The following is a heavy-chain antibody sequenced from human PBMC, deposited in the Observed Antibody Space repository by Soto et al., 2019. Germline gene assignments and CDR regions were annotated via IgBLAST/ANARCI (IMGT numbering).Heavy chain of an antibody. CDR1: GFPFSTYD. V-gene: IGHV3-13*01. CDR2: IGAAGDT. CDR3: SRGPVAGPSYYYMDM. D-gene: IGHD6-19*01. Sequence: EVLLVESGGGLVQPGGSLRLSCAASGFPFSTYDMHWVRQSPGKGLGWISAIGAAGDTYYSDSMKGRFTISRDNAKSSLYLQMNSLSAGDSAVYYCSRGPVAGPSYYYMDMGGKGTTVIVSS. J-gene: IGHJ6*03.